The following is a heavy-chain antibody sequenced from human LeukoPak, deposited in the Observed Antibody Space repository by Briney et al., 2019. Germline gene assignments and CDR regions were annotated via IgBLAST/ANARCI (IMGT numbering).Heavy chain of an antibody. Sequence: SQTLSLTCTVSGGSISSGDYYWSWIRQPPGKGLEWIGYIYYSGSTYYNPSLKSRVTILVDTSKNQFSLKLSSVTAADTAVYYCARVASSPPYYYYYYMDVWGRGTTVTVSS. CDR1: GGSISSGDYY. CDR3: ARVASSPPYYYYYYMDV. J-gene: IGHJ6*03. CDR2: IYYSGST. V-gene: IGHV4-30-4*08.